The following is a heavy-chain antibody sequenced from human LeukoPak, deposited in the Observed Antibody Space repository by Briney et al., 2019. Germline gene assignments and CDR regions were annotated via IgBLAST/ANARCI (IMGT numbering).Heavy chain of an antibody. D-gene: IGHD1-26*01. CDR2: ISSHGRNK. J-gene: IGHJ5*02. Sequence: GGALRLSCAASGFTFSSSGMHWVRQAPDKGPEWVALISSHGRNKLYADSVKGRFTISRDNSKNTLYLQMDSLRPEDTAVYSCARDRGSYLNWFDPWGQGTLVTVSS. V-gene: IGHV3-30*03. CDR3: ARDRGSYLNWFDP. CDR1: GFTFSSSG.